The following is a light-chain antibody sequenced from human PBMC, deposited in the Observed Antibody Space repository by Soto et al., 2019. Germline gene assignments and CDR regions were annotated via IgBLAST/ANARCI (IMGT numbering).Light chain of an antibody. Sequence: QSVLTQPPSVSGSPGQSITISCTGTSSDVGGYNYVSWYQQHPGKAPKLMIYDVSNRPSGVSNRFSGSKSGNTASLTISGLQAEDEADYYCSSYTSSSTPGVVFGGGTKLTVL. J-gene: IGLJ2*01. CDR3: SSYTSSSTPGVV. V-gene: IGLV2-14*01. CDR2: DVS. CDR1: SSDVGGYNY.